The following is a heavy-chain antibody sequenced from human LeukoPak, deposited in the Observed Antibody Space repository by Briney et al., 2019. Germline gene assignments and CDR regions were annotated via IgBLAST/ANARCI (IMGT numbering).Heavy chain of an antibody. CDR3: ATQPPGASGIYYFYIDV. J-gene: IGHJ6*03. CDR2: ISGYNGKT. V-gene: IGHV1-18*01. D-gene: IGHD1-14*01. CDR1: GYTFNTYG. Sequence: ASVKVSCKASGYTFNTYGITWVRQAPGQGLEWMGWISGYNGKTKYAQKLQDRVTMTTDTSTTTAYMELRSLTSDDTAVYYCATQPPGASGIYYFYIDVWGKGTTVTISS.